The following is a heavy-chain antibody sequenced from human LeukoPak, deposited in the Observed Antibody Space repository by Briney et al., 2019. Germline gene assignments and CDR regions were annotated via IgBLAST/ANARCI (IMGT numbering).Heavy chain of an antibody. CDR3: ARWYSSSWYHFDY. Sequence: ASVKVSCKASGYTFTNFGISWVRQAPGQGLEWMGWNSAYNDNTNYAQKVQGRVTMTTDTSTSTAYMELRSLRSDDTAVYYCARWYSSSWYHFDYWGQGTLVTVSS. J-gene: IGHJ4*02. CDR1: GYTFTNFG. D-gene: IGHD6-13*01. CDR2: NSAYNDNT. V-gene: IGHV1-18*01.